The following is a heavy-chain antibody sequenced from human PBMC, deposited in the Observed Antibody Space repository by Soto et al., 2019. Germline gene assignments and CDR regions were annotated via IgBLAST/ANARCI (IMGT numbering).Heavy chain of an antibody. V-gene: IGHV3-21*01. D-gene: IGHD2-2*01. J-gene: IGHJ4*02. CDR2: ISSSSSYI. CDR3: AIISYCSSTSCYYEEMDDY. Sequence: PGGSLRLSCAASGFTFSSYSMNWVRQAPGKGLEWVSSISSSSSYIYYADSVKGRFTISRDNAKNSLYLQMNRLRAEETAVYYCAIISYCSSTSCYYEEMDDYWGQGTLVTVSS. CDR1: GFTFSSYS.